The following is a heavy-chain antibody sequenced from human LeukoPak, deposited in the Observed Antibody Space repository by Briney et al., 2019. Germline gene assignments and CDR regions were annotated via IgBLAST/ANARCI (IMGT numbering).Heavy chain of an antibody. CDR1: GGSISGYY. Sequence: PSETLSLTCTVSGGSISGYYWNWIRQPPERGLEWIGYIHYSGRTNYNPSLKSRVTMSVDTSKNQFPLILSSMTAADTAVYYCARFRYCTSDTSCYYDFDYWGQGTLVTVSS. D-gene: IGHD2-2*01. V-gene: IGHV4-59*01. CDR3: ARFRYCTSDTSCYYDFDY. CDR2: IHYSGRT. J-gene: IGHJ4*02.